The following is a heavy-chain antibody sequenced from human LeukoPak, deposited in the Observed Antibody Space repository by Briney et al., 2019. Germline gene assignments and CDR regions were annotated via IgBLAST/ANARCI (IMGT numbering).Heavy chain of an antibody. J-gene: IGHJ4*02. V-gene: IGHV1-46*01. CDR2: INPSGGNR. CDR3: AREEGSFTIFGVAAAGFDY. CDR1: GYTLISYY. Sequence: GASVKVSCKASGYTLISYYMHWVRQAPGQGLEWMGIINPSGGNRRYAQKFQGRVTMTRDMSTSTVYTELSSLRSEDTAVYYCAREEGSFTIFGVAAAGFDYWGQGTLVTVSS. D-gene: IGHD3-3*01.